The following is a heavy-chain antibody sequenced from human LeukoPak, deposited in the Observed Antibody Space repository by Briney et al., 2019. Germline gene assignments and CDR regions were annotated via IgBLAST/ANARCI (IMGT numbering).Heavy chain of an antibody. CDR3: ASGEYCTNGVCYSYYFDY. J-gene: IGHJ4*02. V-gene: IGHV3-30*02. CDR2: IRYDGSNK. Sequence: PGGSLRLSCAASGFTFSSYGMHWVRQAPGKGLEWVVFIRYDGSNKYYADSVKGRFTISRDNSKNTLYLQMNSLRAEDTAVYYCASGEYCTNGVCYSYYFDYWGQGTLVTVSS. CDR1: GFTFSSYG. D-gene: IGHD2-8*01.